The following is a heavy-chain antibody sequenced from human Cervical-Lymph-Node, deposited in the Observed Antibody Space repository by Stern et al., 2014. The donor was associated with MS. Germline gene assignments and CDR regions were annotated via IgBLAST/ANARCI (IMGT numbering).Heavy chain of an antibody. CDR1: GYTFTDSY. J-gene: IGHJ4*02. D-gene: IGHD1-14*01. CDR3: ASDDGIRRLDH. Sequence: QVQLVQSGAEVKKPGASVRVSCKASGYTFTDSYIHWVRQAPGQGLAWMGWINPYNGGTNSAQKFQGRVTMTSDTSSSTAYLELSRLTSDDTAVYYCASDDGIRRLDHWCQGTQVIVSS. V-gene: IGHV1-2*02. CDR2: INPYNGGT.